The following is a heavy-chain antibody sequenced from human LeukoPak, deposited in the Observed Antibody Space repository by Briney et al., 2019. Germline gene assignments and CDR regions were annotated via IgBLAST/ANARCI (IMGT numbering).Heavy chain of an antibody. Sequence: DPSETLSLTCTVSGASITSFYWSWIRQPAGKGLEWIGRIHTSGNTDYHPSLKSRVTMSIDTSKNQFSLNLRSVTAADTAVYFCAREGSMTSRPFVSNDYWGQGTLVTVSS. CDR2: IHTSGNT. CDR1: GASITSFY. D-gene: IGHD6-6*01. CDR3: AREGSMTSRPFVSNDY. V-gene: IGHV4-4*07. J-gene: IGHJ4*02.